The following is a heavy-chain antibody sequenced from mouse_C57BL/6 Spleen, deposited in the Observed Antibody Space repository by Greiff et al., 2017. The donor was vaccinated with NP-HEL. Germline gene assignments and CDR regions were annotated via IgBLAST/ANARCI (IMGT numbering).Heavy chain of an antibody. D-gene: IGHD4-1*01. CDR3: ARGTGTDYFDY. CDR2: IRSGSSTI. V-gene: IGHV5-17*01. J-gene: IGHJ2*01. Sequence: EVKLVESGGGLVKPGGSLKLSCAASGFTFSDYGMHWVRQAPEKGLEWVAYIRSGSSTIYYADTVKGRFTISRDNAKNPLFLQMTSLWSEDAAIYYCARGTGTDYFDYWGQGTTLTVSS. CDR1: GFTFSDYG.